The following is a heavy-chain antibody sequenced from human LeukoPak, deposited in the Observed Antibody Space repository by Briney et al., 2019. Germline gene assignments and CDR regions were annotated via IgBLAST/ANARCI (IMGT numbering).Heavy chain of an antibody. J-gene: IGHJ3*02. CDR3: AKVYYGDYSMLPEYDAFDS. CDR1: GFTFSSHG. D-gene: IGHD4-17*01. Sequence: GGSLRLSCAASGFTFSSHGMHWVRQAPGKGLEWVAVIWYDGSNKYYADSVKGRFTISRDNSKNTLYLQMNSLRAEDTAVYYCAKVYYGDYSMLPEYDAFDSWGQGTMVTGSS. CDR2: IWYDGSNK. V-gene: IGHV3-33*06.